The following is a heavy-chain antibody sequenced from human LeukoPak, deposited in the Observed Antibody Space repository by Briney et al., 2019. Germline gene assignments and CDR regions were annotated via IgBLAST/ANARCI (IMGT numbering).Heavy chain of an antibody. CDR1: GGSITGYY. D-gene: IGHD3-9*01. J-gene: IGHJ4*02. V-gene: IGHV4-34*01. CDR3: ARGNILTGYCFDF. CDR2: IHYTGAT. Sequence: PSETLSLTCAVYGGSITGYYWSWIRQTPGRGLEWVGEIHYTGATSYNPSLKSRATISTDTSKNQFSLRLSSVTAADASVYYCARGNILTGYCFDFWGQGALVTVSS.